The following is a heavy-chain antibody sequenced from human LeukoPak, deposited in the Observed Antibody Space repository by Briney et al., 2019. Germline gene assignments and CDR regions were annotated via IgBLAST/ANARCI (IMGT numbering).Heavy chain of an antibody. CDR1: GDSVSSNSAA. CDR3: ARAELSSVSGSYYDFDY. J-gene: IGHJ4*02. Sequence: SQTLSLTCAISGDSVSSNSAAWNWIRQSPSRGLEWLGRTYYRSKWYNDYAVSVKSRITINPDTSKNQFSLQLNSVTPEDTAVYYCARAELSSVSGSYYDFDYWGQGTLVTVSS. CDR2: TYYRSKWYN. V-gene: IGHV6-1*01. D-gene: IGHD1-26*01.